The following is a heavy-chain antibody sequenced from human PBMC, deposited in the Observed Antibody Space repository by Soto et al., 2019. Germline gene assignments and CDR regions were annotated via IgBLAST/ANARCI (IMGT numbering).Heavy chain of an antibody. CDR2: IRSKAYGGTT. J-gene: IGHJ5*02. CDR1: GFTFGDYA. CDR3: TRAVGKLRYFDWSPGGWFDP. Sequence: PGGSLRLSCTASGFTFGDYAMSWFRQAPGKGLEWVGFIRSKAYGGTTEYAASVKGRFTISRDDSKSIAYLQMNSLKTEDTAVYYCTRAVGKLRYFDWSPGGWFDPWGQGTLVTVSS. V-gene: IGHV3-49*03. D-gene: IGHD3-9*01.